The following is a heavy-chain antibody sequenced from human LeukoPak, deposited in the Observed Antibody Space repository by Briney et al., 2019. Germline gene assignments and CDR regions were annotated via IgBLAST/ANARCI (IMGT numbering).Heavy chain of an antibody. V-gene: IGHV4-34*01. CDR1: GGSFSGYY. CDR2: INHRGST. D-gene: IGHD2-15*01. CDR3: ARGHCTSGSCSRWFDP. Sequence: SETLPLTCAVYGGSFSGYYWSWFRQPPGRGLEWIGEINHRGSTNYNPSLKSRVTISVDTSKNQFSLELSSVTAADTAVYYCARGHCTSGSCSRWFDPWGQGTLVTVSS. J-gene: IGHJ5*02.